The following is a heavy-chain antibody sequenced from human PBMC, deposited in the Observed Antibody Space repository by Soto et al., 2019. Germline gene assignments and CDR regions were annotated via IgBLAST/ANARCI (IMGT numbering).Heavy chain of an antibody. J-gene: IGHJ5*02. V-gene: IGHV4-31*03. CDR1: GGSISSGGYC. CDR3: ARVSIVVVVAATRFDP. CDR2: IYYSGST. Sequence: SETLSLTCTVSGGSISSGGYCWSWIRQHPGKGLEWIGYIYYSGSTYYEPSLKSRVTISVDTSKNQFSLKLNSVTAADTAVYYCARVSIVVVVAATRFDPWGQGTLVTVSS. D-gene: IGHD2-15*01.